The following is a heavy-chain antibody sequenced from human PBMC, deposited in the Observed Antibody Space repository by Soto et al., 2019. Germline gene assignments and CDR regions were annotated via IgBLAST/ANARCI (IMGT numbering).Heavy chain of an antibody. V-gene: IGHV3-15*07. Sequence: KPGGSLRLSCAASGFTFSNAWMNWVRQAPGKGLEWVGRIKSKTDGGTTDYAAPVKGRFTISRDDSKNTLYLQMNSLKTEDTAVYYFTTKFWGYYYGIDVRAQRTTVTGSS. D-gene: IGHD3-16*01. CDR1: GFTFSNAW. CDR2: IKSKTDGGTT. J-gene: IGHJ6*02. CDR3: TTKFWGYYYGIDV.